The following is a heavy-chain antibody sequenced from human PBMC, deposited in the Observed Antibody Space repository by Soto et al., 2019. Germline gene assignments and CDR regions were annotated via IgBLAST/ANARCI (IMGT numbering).Heavy chain of an antibody. CDR1: VESIISSSYY. CDR2: IYYSGRT. CDR3: ARQRTTVVTQAYFDH. J-gene: IGHJ4*02. D-gene: IGHD2-21*02. V-gene: IGHV4-39*01. Sequence: PSETLSLACIVSVESIISSSYYWGWIRQPPGKGLEWIGSIYYSGRTYYNPSFKSRVTISIDTSKNQFSLKLSSVTATDTAVYYCARQRTTVVTQAYFDHWGQGALVTVSS.